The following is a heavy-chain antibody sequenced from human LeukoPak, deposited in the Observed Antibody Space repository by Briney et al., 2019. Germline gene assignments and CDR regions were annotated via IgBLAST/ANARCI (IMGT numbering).Heavy chain of an antibody. D-gene: IGHD3-10*01. CDR1: GFTFSSYG. CDR2: IWYDGSNK. Sequence: GGSLRLSCEASGFTFSSYGMHWVRQAPGKGLEGVAVIWYDGSNKYSADSVKGRFTISRANSKTTLYLQMNGLRAEDTAVYYCARGLASYYYGSGRPTPLDYWGQGTLVTVSS. CDR3: ARGLASYYYGSGRPTPLDY. J-gene: IGHJ4*02. V-gene: IGHV3-33*01.